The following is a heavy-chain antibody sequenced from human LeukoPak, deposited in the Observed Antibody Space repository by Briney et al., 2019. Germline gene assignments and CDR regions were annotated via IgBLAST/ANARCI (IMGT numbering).Heavy chain of an antibody. V-gene: IGHV3-23*01. CDR3: AKDVIADSSGYPYYFDY. CDR1: GFTFSSYA. CDR2: ISGSGYST. J-gene: IGHJ4*02. D-gene: IGHD3-22*01. Sequence: PGGSLRLSCAASGFTFSSYAMSWVRQAPGKGLEWVSAISGSGYSTYYADSVKGRFTISRDNFKNTLDQQMNSLRAEDTAVYYCAKDVIADSSGYPYYFDYWGQGALVTVSS.